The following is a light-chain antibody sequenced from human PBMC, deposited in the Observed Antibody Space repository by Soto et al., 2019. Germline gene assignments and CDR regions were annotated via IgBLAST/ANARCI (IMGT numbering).Light chain of an antibody. CDR3: MQALQTPYT. Sequence: DIVMTQSPLSLSVTPGEPASISCRSSQSLLHSNGYKFFDWYVQKPGQSPQLLIYLGSYRASGVLDRFSGSESGTDFTLKISRVEAEDVGVYYCMQALQTPYTFGQGTKLQIK. V-gene: IGKV2-28*01. J-gene: IGKJ2*01. CDR2: LGS. CDR1: QSLLHSNGYKF.